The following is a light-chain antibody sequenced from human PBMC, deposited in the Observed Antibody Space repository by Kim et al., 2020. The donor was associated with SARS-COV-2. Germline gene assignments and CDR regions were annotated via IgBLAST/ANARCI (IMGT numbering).Light chain of an antibody. J-gene: IGKJ1*01. Sequence: VSPGESATLSCRASQSISSDLAWYQHKRGLAPRLLIYGASTRATGIPVRFSGSGSETEFTLTISSLQSEDFAIYYCQQYNNWPRTFGQGTKVDIK. V-gene: IGKV3-15*01. CDR1: QSISSD. CDR3: QQYNNWPRT. CDR2: GAS.